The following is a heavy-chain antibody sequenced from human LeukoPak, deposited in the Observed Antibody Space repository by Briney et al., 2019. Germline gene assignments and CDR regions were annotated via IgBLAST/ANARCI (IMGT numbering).Heavy chain of an antibody. Sequence: PGGSLRLSCAASGFTFSNAWMSWVRQAPGKGLEWVGRIKSKTDGGTTDYAALVKGRFTISRDDSKNTLYLQMNSLKTEDTAVYYCTTEIMITFGGVIVIPSYWGQGTLVTVSS. V-gene: IGHV3-15*01. D-gene: IGHD3-16*02. CDR1: GFTFSNAW. J-gene: IGHJ4*02. CDR2: IKSKTDGGTT. CDR3: TTEIMITFGGVIVIPSY.